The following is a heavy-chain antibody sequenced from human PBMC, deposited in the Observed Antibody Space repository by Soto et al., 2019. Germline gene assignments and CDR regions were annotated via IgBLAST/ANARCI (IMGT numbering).Heavy chain of an antibody. CDR2: IWYDGSKK. D-gene: IGHD5-12*01. V-gene: IGHV3-33*01. CDR3: ARDAGYSNYDFDY. CDR1: GFTFSSHA. Sequence: GGSLRLSCVASGFTFSSHAMTWVRQAPDKGLEWVAVIWYDGSKKYYADSVKGRFTVARDDSKNTLYMQMNSLRVEDTAVYYCARDAGYSNYDFDYWGQGTLVTVSS. J-gene: IGHJ4*02.